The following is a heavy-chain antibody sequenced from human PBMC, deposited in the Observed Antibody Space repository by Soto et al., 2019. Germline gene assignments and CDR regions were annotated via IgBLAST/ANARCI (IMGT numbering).Heavy chain of an antibody. Sequence: GGSLRLSCAASGFTFSSYAMHWVRQAPGKGLEWVAVISYDGSNKYYADSVKGRFTISRDNSKNTLYLQMNSLRAEDTAVYYCARGRDYYDSSGYHDYFDYWGQGTLVTVSS. J-gene: IGHJ4*02. V-gene: IGHV3-30-3*01. CDR2: ISYDGSNK. D-gene: IGHD3-22*01. CDR1: GFTFSSYA. CDR3: ARGRDYYDSSGYHDYFDY.